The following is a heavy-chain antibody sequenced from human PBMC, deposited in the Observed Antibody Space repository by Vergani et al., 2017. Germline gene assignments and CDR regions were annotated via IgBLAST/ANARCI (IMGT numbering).Heavy chain of an antibody. Sequence: QVQLVESGGGVVQPGRSLRLSCAASGFTFSSYGMHWVRQAPGKGLEWVAVISYDGSNKYYADSVKGRFTISRDNSKNTLYLQMNSLRAEDTAVYYCATYSSSWDYYYMDVWGKGTTVTVSS. J-gene: IGHJ6*03. CDR3: ATYSSSWDYYYMDV. CDR2: ISYDGSNK. CDR1: GFTFSSYG. D-gene: IGHD6-13*01. V-gene: IGHV3-30*03.